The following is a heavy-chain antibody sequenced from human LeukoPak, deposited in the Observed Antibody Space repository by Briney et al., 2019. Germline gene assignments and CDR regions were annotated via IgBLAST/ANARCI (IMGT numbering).Heavy chain of an antibody. CDR3: AGVGAAYYYYGMDV. CDR2: IYHSGST. J-gene: IGHJ6*02. Sequence: SETLSLTCTVSGYSISSGYYWGWIRQPPGKGLEWIGSIYHSGSTYYNPSLKSRVTISVDTSKNQFSLKLSSVTAADTAVYYCAGVGAAYYYYGMDVWGQGTTVTVSS. CDR1: GYSISSGYY. D-gene: IGHD1-26*01. V-gene: IGHV4-38-2*02.